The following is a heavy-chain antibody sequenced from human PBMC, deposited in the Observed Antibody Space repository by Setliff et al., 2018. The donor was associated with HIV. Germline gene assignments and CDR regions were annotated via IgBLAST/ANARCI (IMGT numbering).Heavy chain of an antibody. CDR2: IHYSGST. D-gene: IGHD3-16*01. CDR1: GDSISSGGHY. J-gene: IGHJ4*02. Sequence: PSETLSLTCSVSGDSISSGGHYWSWIRQSPGKGLEWIGYIHYSGSTYFNPSLKSRVSISTDTSKNQFSPKVTSVTAADTAVYYCARGVGGDEVVPDYFDYWGQGTLVTVSS. V-gene: IGHV4-31*03. CDR3: ARGVGGDEVVPDYFDY.